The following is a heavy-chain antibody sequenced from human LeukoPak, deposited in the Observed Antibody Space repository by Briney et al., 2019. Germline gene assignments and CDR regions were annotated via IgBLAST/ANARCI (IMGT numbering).Heavy chain of an antibody. CDR1: GQSLTGYF. V-gene: IGHV1-2*06. CDR3: ARLGLHGSGTYYFFDY. Sequence: ASVKVSCKASGQSLTGYFIHWVRQAPGQGLEWVGRIDPNTGYTIYAQNFQGRVTVTSATSISTAYMELSRLTSDDTAVYFCARLGLHGSGTYYFFDYWGQGTLVTVSS. CDR2: IDPNTGYT. D-gene: IGHD3-10*01. J-gene: IGHJ4*02.